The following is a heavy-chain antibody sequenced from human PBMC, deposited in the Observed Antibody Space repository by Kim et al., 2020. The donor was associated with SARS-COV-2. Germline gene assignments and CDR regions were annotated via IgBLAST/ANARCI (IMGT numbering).Heavy chain of an antibody. CDR2: FFWNSGDT. J-gene: IGHJ6*02. V-gene: IGHV3-9*01. CDR3: VKDEIPGCADV. CDR1: GFMVENYA. Sequence: GGSLRLSCVVSGFMVENYAMHWVRQVPGKGLEWVAGFFWNSGDTGYGESVKGRFTITRDNAKKSLYLQMSSLRVEDTALYYCVKDEIPGCADVWGQGTTVTVSS. D-gene: IGHD2-8*01.